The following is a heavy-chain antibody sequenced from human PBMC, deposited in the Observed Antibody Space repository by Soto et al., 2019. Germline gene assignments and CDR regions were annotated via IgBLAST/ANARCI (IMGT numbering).Heavy chain of an antibody. CDR3: ARGDSSGYPYLSFPPDY. J-gene: IGHJ4*02. CDR1: GFTFSDYW. CDR2: IKHDGGVT. Sequence: GGSLRLSCAASGFTFSDYWMNWIRQAPGKGLEWVANIKHDGGVTHYVDSVEGRFTISRDNAQNSLFLQMNSLRSEDTAVYYCARGDSSGYPYLSFPPDYWGQGTLVTVSS. D-gene: IGHD3-22*01. V-gene: IGHV3-7*05.